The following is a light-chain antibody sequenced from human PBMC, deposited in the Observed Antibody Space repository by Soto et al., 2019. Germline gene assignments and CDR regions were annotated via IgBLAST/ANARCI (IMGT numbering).Light chain of an antibody. J-gene: IGKJ5*01. V-gene: IGKV3-11*01. CDR1: QSISNS. CDR3: QQRSDWPPIT. Sequence: EIVLTQSPGTLSLSPGERATLSCRASQSISNSLAWYQQKPGQSPRLLIFDASNRATGIPARFSGSGSGTDFTLTISNLEPEDFAVYYCQQRSDWPPITFGQGTRLEMK. CDR2: DAS.